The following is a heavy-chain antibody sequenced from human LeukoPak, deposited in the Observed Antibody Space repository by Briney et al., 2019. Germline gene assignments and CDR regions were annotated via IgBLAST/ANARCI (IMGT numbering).Heavy chain of an antibody. CDR1: GFTFSNYS. D-gene: IGHD3-3*01. V-gene: IGHV3-21*01. CDR2: ISSNSKYI. CDR3: AREGNYDFWSGQAYMDV. Sequence: GGSLRLSCAASGFTFSNYSMNWVRQAPGKGLEWVSSISSNSKYIYYADSVKGRFTISRDNAKNSLYLQMNSLRAEDTAVYYCAREGNYDFWSGQAYMDVWGKGTTVTVSS. J-gene: IGHJ6*03.